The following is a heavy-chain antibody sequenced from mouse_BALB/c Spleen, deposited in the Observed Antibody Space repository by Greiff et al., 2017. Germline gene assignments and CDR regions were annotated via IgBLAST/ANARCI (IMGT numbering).Heavy chain of an antibody. Sequence: QVQLQQPGAELVRPGASVKLSCKASGYTFTSYWINWVKQRPGQGLEWIGNIYPSDSYTNYNQKFKDKDTLTVDKSSSTAYMQLSSPTSEDSAVYYCTRNDDWYFDVWGAGTTVTVSS. CDR2: IYPSDSYT. V-gene: IGHV1-69*02. J-gene: IGHJ1*01. CDR1: GYTFTSYW. D-gene: IGHD2-12*01. CDR3: TRNDDWYFDV.